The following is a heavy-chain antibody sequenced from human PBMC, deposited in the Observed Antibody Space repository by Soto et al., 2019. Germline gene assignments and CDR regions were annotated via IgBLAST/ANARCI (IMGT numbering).Heavy chain of an antibody. CDR2: ISAYNGNT. J-gene: IGHJ6*03. D-gene: IGHD5-18*01. V-gene: IGHV1-18*01. CDR1: GYTFTSCG. Sequence: ASVKVSCKASGYTFTSCGISWVRQAPGQGLEWMGWISAYNGNTNYAQKLQGRVTMTTDTSTSTAYMELRSLRSDDTAVYYCARIGRYGTYYYYMDVWGKGTTVTVSS. CDR3: ARIGRYGTYYYYMDV.